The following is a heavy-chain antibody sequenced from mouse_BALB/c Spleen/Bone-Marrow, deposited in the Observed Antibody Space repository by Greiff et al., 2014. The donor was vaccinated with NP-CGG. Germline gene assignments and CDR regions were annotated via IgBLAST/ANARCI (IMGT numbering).Heavy chain of an antibody. CDR1: GYSFPSSL. CDR2: IIPSNGRS. Sequence: VPLQPSRAALLPPGASVPLSCKASGYSFPSSLLPFLPPLPVPGLSWLGAIIPSNGRSNYNEKFKSKATLTVDKSSSTAYMQLSGLTSEDSAVYYCTRSELRRGGYALDYWGPGTSVTVSS. D-gene: IGHD2-12*01. CDR3: TRSELRRGGYALDY. V-gene: IGHV1S81*02. J-gene: IGHJ4*01.